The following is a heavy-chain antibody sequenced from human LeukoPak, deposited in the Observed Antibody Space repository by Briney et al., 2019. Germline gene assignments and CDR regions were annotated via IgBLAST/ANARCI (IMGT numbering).Heavy chain of an antibody. CDR2: ISYDGSNK. Sequence: GGSLRLSCAASGFIFSSYGMHWVRQAPGKGLEWVAVISYDGSNKYYADSVKGRFTISRDNSKNTLYLQMNSLRAEDTAVYYCAKDLYTAAITLSFDYWGQGTLVTVSS. CDR1: GFIFSSYG. CDR3: AKDLYTAAITLSFDY. V-gene: IGHV3-30*18. D-gene: IGHD2-2*02. J-gene: IGHJ4*02.